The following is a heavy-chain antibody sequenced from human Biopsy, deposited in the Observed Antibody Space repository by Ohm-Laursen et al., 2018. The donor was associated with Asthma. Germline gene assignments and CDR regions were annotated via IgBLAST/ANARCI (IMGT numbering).Heavy chain of an antibody. Sequence: SETLSLTWTVYGGSFSGYYWSWIRQPPGKGLEWIGETNHSGSTNYNPSLKSRVTTSVDTSKNQFSLKLSSVTAADTAVYYCARAGQCSSTSCYNPGWFDPWGQGTLVTVSS. CDR1: GGSFSGYY. J-gene: IGHJ5*02. V-gene: IGHV4-34*01. CDR2: TNHSGST. CDR3: ARAGQCSSTSCYNPGWFDP. D-gene: IGHD2-2*01.